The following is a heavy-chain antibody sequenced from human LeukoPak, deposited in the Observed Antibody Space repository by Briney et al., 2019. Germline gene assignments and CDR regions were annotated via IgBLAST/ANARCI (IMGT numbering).Heavy chain of an antibody. V-gene: IGHV1-69*13. Sequence: SVKVSCKASGGTFISYAISRVRQAPGQGLEWMGGIIPIFGTANYAQKFQGRVTITADESTCTAYMELSSLRSEDTAVYYCASCIAATFCYFDYWGQGTLVTVSS. CDR3: ASCIAATFCYFDY. CDR2: IIPIFGTA. J-gene: IGHJ4*02. CDR1: GGTFISYA. D-gene: IGHD6-13*01.